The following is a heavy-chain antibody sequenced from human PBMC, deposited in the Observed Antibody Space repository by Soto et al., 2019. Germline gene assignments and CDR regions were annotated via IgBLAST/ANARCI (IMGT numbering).Heavy chain of an antibody. CDR3: AREVARDRQYSAPVSCLEF. D-gene: IGHD5-12*01. V-gene: IGHV1-18*01. J-gene: IGHJ4*02. CDR2: ISAYNGNT. CDR1: GYSFTSYG. Sequence: ASVRVSCKASGYSFTSYGFTWVRQAPGQGLEWMGWISAYNGNTDYAQKLQGRVTLTTDTATTTGYMELRGLTSDDTATYYCAREVARDRQYSAPVSCLEFWGPGTLVTVSS.